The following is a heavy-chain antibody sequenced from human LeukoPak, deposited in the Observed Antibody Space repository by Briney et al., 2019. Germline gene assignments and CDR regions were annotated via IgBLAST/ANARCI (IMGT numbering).Heavy chain of an antibody. CDR2: IRYDGNNK. CDR1: GFTFSNYG. J-gene: IGHJ4*02. CDR3: VKDNPLDY. V-gene: IGHV3-30*02. Sequence: GGTLRLSCGASGFTFSNYGMLWVRQAPGKGLEWVAFIRYDGNNKLYADSMKGRFTISRDNSKNTLYLHINSLRAEDTAVYYCVKDNPLDYWGQGTLVIVSS. D-gene: IGHD1-14*01.